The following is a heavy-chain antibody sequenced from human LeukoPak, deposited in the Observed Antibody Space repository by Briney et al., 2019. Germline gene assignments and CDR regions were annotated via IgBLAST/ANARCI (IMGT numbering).Heavy chain of an antibody. CDR3: AREGSSSRLKEWGELLLFPH. D-gene: IGHD1-26*01. J-gene: IGHJ4*02. Sequence: GASVKVSCKASGGTFSSYAISWVRQAPGQGLEWMGGIIPIFGTANYAQKFQGRVTITADESTSTAYMELSSLRSEDTAVYYCAREGSSSRLKEWGELLLFPHWGQGTLVTVSS. CDR2: IIPIFGTA. V-gene: IGHV1-69*01. CDR1: GGTFSSYA.